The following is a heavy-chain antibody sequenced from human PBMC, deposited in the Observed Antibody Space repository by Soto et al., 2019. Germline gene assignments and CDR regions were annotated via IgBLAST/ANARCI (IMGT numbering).Heavy chain of an antibody. V-gene: IGHV5-10-1*01. CDR1: GYSFTSYW. CDR2: IDPSDSYT. CDR3: ATIPSYYYYGMDV. D-gene: IGHD2-21*01. Sequence: GESLKISCKGSGYSFTSYWISWVRQMPGKGLEWMGRIDPSDSYTNYSPSFQGHVTISADKSISTAHLQWSSLKASDTAMYYCATIPSYYYYGMDVWGQGTTVTVSS. J-gene: IGHJ6*02.